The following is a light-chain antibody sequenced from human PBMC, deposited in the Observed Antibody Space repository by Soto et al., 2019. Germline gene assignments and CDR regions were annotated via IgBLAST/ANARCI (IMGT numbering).Light chain of an antibody. J-gene: IGKJ4*01. V-gene: IGKV3-15*01. CDR1: QSVGSK. CDR2: GAS. CDR3: QQYDVWPALT. Sequence: EKVMTQSPVTLSVSLGERVTLSCRASQSVGSKLAWYHQKPGQAPRLLIYGASNRATGIPVRFSGSGSGTEFTLTISSLQSEDSGVYYCQQYDVWPALTFGGGTKVEIK.